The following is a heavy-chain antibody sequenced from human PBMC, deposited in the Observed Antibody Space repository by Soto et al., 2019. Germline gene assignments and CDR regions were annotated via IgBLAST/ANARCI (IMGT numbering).Heavy chain of an antibody. Sequence: QVQLVESGGGVVQPGRSLRLSCATSGFIFSSYGMHWVRQVPGKGLEWVAVIWNDGIKKNYADPVKGRFTISRDTSKNTLYLEMNSLRAEDTAVYYCARDGEGGLGKYYFDRWGRGTLVTVSS. D-gene: IGHD3-10*01. V-gene: IGHV3-33*01. CDR3: ARDGEGGLGKYYFDR. CDR1: GFIFSSYG. J-gene: IGHJ2*01. CDR2: IWNDGIKK.